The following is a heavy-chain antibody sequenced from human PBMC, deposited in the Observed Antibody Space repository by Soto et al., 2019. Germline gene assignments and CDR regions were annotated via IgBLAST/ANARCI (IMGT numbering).Heavy chain of an antibody. CDR3: ARESEDLTSNFDY. J-gene: IGHJ4*02. CDR1: CFTFTRYS. V-gene: IGHV3-21*01. CDR2: ISSTTNYI. Sequence: LILSCAASCFTFTRYSMNWVRQAPGKGLEWVSSISSTTNYIYYADSMKGRFTVSRDNAKNSVYLEMNSLSAEDTAVYYCARESEDLTSNFDYWGQGTLVTVSS.